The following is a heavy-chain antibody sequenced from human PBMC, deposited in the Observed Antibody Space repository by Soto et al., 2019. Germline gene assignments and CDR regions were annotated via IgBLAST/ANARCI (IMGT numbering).Heavy chain of an antibody. CDR3: ARVAAAALWYFDI. CDR1: GFTFSSYE. V-gene: IGHV3-48*03. CDR2: ISSSGSTI. Sequence: EVQLVESGGGLVQPGGSLRLSCAASGFTFSSYEMNWLRQAPGKGLAWVSYISSSGSTIYYADSVKGRFTISSDNAKNPRFWQMNSLRAADTAVYYWARVAAAALWYFDIWGQGTIVVVS. J-gene: IGHJ3*02. D-gene: IGHD2-15*01.